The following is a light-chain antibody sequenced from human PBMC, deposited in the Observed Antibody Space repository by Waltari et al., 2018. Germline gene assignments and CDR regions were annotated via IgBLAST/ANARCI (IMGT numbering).Light chain of an antibody. J-gene: IGLJ3*02. Sequence: QSALTQPASVSGSLGQSITISCTGTSSDVGGYNFVSWYQQAPGKAPKLMIYEVSNRPSGVSNRCPGSKSGNTASLTISGLQAEDEADYYCSSHTTSSIWVFGGGTKLTVL. CDR1: SSDVGGYNF. V-gene: IGLV2-14*01. CDR2: EVS. CDR3: SSHTTSSIWV.